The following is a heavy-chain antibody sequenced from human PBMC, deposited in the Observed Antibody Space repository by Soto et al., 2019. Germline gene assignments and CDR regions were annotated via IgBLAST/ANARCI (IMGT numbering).Heavy chain of an antibody. V-gene: IGHV4-61*01. D-gene: IGHD4-4*01. Sequence: SETLSLTCTVSSGSVSSGSYYWSWIRQPPGKGLEWIGYIYNSRATSYNPSLKSRVSISADTSKNQFSLKLSSVTAADTAVYYCARLHEALDFWGQGTLVTVSS. CDR3: ARLHEALDF. CDR2: IYNSRAT. J-gene: IGHJ4*02. CDR1: SGSVSSGSYY.